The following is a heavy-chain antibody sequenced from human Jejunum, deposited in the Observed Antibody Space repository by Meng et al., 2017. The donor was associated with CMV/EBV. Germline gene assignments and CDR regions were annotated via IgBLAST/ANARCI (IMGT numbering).Heavy chain of an antibody. J-gene: IGHJ4*02. CDR1: GGSMSSTNW. CDR2: TYHSGST. CDR3: ASDDKVRFDY. Sequence: QGQLPEPAAGPVKPSGTLSLPSAASGGSMSSTNWWGWVRQPPGQGMEWIGETYHSGSTNYNPSLKSRVTISVDKSKNQFSLKLSSVAAADTAVYYCASDDKVRFDYWGQGTLVTVSS. V-gene: IGHV4-4*02.